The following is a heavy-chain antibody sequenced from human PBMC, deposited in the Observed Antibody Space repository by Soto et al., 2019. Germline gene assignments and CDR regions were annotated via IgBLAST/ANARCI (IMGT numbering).Heavy chain of an antibody. CDR1: GFTFSSYA. CDR2: ISGSGGST. CDR3: AKGLGVVVAATLDFDY. J-gene: IGHJ4*02. Sequence: GGFLRLSCAASGFTFSSYAMSWVRQAPGKGLEWVSAISGSGGSTYYADSVKGRFTISRDNSKNTLYLQMNSLRAEDTAVYYCAKGLGVVVAATLDFDYWGQGTLVTVSS. D-gene: IGHD2-15*01. V-gene: IGHV3-23*01.